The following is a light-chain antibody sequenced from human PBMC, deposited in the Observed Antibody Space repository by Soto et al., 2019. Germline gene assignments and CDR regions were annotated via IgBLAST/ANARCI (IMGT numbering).Light chain of an antibody. J-gene: IGKJ1*01. CDR2: AAS. Sequence: QITLSPSFVYAFLGARVTINCRASQSISSFLAWYQQKPGKAPKLLIYAASSLQSGVPSRFSGSGSGTDFTLTISSLQSEDFATYYCQQYNSYPWTFGPGTKVDIK. CDR3: QQYNSYPWT. CDR1: QSISSF. V-gene: IGKV1-13*02.